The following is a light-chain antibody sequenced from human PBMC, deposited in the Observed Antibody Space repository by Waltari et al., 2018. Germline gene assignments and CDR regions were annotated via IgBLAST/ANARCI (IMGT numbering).Light chain of an antibody. V-gene: IGKV3-11*01. CDR1: QVVTKY. CDR2: DAS. Sequence: EIVLTQSPAILSLSPGERATLSCRPSQVVTKYLSWYQLKPGQAPRLLIYDASNRATDIPTRFSGSGSGTDFTLTISSLEPDDFAVYFCHLRSNWRYTFGQGTKLEIK. J-gene: IGKJ2*01. CDR3: HLRSNWRYT.